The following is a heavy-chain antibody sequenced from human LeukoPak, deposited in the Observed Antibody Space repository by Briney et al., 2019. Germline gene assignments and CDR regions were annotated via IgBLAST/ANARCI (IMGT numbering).Heavy chain of an antibody. CDR1: GGTFSGYY. CDR3: QTYYYYYGMDV. Sequence: SETLSLTCAVYGGTFSGYYWSWIRQPPGKGLEWIGEINHSGSTNYNPSLKSRVTISVDTSKNQFSLRLSSVTAADTAVYYCQTYYYYYGMDVWGQGTAVTVSS. CDR2: INHSGST. J-gene: IGHJ6*02. V-gene: IGHV4-34*08.